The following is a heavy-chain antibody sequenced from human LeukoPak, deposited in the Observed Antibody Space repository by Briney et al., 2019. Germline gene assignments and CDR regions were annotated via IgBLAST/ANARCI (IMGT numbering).Heavy chain of an antibody. Sequence: ASVKVSCKASGYTFTGYYMHWVRQAPGQGLEWTGWINPNSGGTNYAQKFQGRVTMTRDTSISTAYMELSRLRSDDTAVYYCARDWGAVADDAFDIWGQGTMVTVSS. CDR3: ARDWGAVADDAFDI. CDR2: INPNSGGT. D-gene: IGHD6-19*01. V-gene: IGHV1-2*02. CDR1: GYTFTGYY. J-gene: IGHJ3*02.